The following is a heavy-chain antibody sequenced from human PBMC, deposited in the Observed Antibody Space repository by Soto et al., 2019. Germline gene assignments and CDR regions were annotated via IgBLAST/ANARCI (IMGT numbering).Heavy chain of an antibody. CDR1: GGSFSGYY. CDR2: INHSGST. D-gene: IGHD2-2*01. V-gene: IGHV4-34*01. Sequence: SESLSLTCAVYGGSFSGYYWSWIRQPPGKGLEWIGEINHSGSTNYNPSLKSRVTISVDTSKNQFSLKLSSVTAADTAVYYCASLIVVVPAATSYGMDVWGQGTTVTVSS. CDR3: ASLIVVVPAATSYGMDV. J-gene: IGHJ6*02.